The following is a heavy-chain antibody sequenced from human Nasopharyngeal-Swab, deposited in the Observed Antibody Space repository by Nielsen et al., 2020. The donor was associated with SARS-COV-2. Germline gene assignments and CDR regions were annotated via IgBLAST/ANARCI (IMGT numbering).Heavy chain of an antibody. V-gene: IGHV3-21*01. CDR3: ARGMRGLGFCSGGSCLFGSWFDP. Sequence: GGSLRLSCAGTGFTFSSYSMIWVRQAPGKGLEWVSSISSSSSYIYYADSLKGRFTTSRDNAKNSLYLQMNSLRVEDTAVYHCARGMRGLGFCSGGSCLFGSWFDPWGQGTLVTVSS. J-gene: IGHJ5*02. CDR1: GFTFSSYS. CDR2: ISSSSSYI. D-gene: IGHD2-15*01.